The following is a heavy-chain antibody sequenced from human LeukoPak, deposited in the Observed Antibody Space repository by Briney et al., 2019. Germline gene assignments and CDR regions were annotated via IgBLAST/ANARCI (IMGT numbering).Heavy chain of an antibody. J-gene: IGHJ4*02. D-gene: IGHD3-22*01. CDR2: ISYDGSNK. Sequence: GGSLRLSCAASGFTFSSYGMHWVRQAPGKGLEWVAVISYDGSNKYYADSVKGRFTISRDNSKNTLYLQMNSLRAEDTAVYYCAKDGGGYYYDSSGYYPDYWGQGTLVTVPS. CDR1: GFTFSSYG. V-gene: IGHV3-30*18. CDR3: AKDGGGYYYDSSGYYPDY.